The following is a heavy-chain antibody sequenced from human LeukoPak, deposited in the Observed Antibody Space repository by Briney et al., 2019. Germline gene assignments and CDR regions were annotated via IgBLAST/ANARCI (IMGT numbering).Heavy chain of an antibody. J-gene: IGHJ3*02. D-gene: IGHD3-3*01. CDR1: GDSVSRSDSY. CDR3: ASEYYDFWSGYPNYAFDI. Sequence: SETLSLTCSVSGDSVSRSDSYWDWIRQPPGKGLEWIGTIYYSGRTYYSPSLKSRVTMSVDPSNNQFSLNLRSVTAADTAVYYCASEYYDFWSGYPNYAFDIWGQGTMVTVSS. CDR2: IYYSGRT. V-gene: IGHV4-39*01.